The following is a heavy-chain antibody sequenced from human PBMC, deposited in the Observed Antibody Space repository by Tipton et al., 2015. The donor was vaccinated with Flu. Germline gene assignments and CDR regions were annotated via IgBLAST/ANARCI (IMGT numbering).Heavy chain of an antibody. V-gene: IGHV1-18*01. Sequence: QLVQSGAEVKKPGASVKVSCKASGYTFTSYGISWVRQAPGQGLEWMGWISAYNGNTNYAQKLQGRVTMTTDTSTSTAYMELRSRGADDPAVYYCARVGSRAGAGTDEGWFDPWGQGTVVTVSS. J-gene: IGHJ5*02. CDR3: ARVGSRAGAGTDEGWFDP. CDR2: ISAYNGNT. D-gene: IGHD6-13*01. CDR1: GYTFTSYG.